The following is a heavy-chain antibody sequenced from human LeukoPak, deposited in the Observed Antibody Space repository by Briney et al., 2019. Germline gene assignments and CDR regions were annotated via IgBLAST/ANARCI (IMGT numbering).Heavy chain of an antibody. CDR3: AREKKDIVVVPAAIPDY. Sequence: SETLSLTCTVAGGSISSGSYYWSWIRQPAGKGLEWVGRIYTSGSTNYNPSLKSRVTISVDTSKNQFSLKLSSVAAADTAVYYCAREKKDIVVVPAAIPDYWGQGTLVTVSS. D-gene: IGHD2-2*02. J-gene: IGHJ4*02. CDR1: GGSISSGSYY. CDR2: IYTSGST. V-gene: IGHV4-61*02.